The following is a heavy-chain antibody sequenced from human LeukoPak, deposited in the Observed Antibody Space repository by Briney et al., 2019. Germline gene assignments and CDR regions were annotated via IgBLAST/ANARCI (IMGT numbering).Heavy chain of an antibody. Sequence: GRSLRLSCAASGFTFSSYGMHWVRQAPGKGLEWVAVIWYDGSNKYYADSVKGRFTISRDNSKNTLYLQMNSLRAEDTAVYYCARESRDYGDYPPLPHGMDVWGQGTTVTVSS. J-gene: IGHJ6*02. V-gene: IGHV3-33*01. CDR1: GFTFSSYG. D-gene: IGHD4-17*01. CDR2: IWYDGSNK. CDR3: ARESRDYGDYPPLPHGMDV.